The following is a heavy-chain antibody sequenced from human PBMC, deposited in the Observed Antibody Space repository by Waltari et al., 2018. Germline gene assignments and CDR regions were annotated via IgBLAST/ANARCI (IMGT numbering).Heavy chain of an antibody. CDR2: IHRSGRS. D-gene: IGHD1-26*01. J-gene: IGHJ1*01. Sequence: QLQLQESGPGLVKPSGTLSLTCTFSGDSMTGNSWWSWVRQSPDKGLEWIGQIHRSGRSNYNPSLESRVTISIDTSKIQFSLKLTSTTATDTAVYYCARDRGIGLYLDSWGQGTLVTVSP. CDR3: ARDRGIGLYLDS. CDR1: GDSMTGNSW. V-gene: IGHV4-4*02.